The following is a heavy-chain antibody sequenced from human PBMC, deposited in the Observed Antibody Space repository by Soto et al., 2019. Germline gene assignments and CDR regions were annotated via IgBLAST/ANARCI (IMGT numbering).Heavy chain of an antibody. J-gene: IGHJ4*02. V-gene: IGHV3-49*03. CDR2: IRSKAYGGTT. Sequence: GGSLRLSCTASGFTFGDYAMSWFRQAPGKGLEWVGFIRSKAYGGTTEYAASVKGRFTISRDDSKSIAYLQMNSLKTEDTAVYYCTRRTYCSGGSSQGWGCSYWGQGTLVTVSS. CDR1: GFTFGDYA. D-gene: IGHD2-15*01. CDR3: TRRTYCSGGSSQGWGCSY.